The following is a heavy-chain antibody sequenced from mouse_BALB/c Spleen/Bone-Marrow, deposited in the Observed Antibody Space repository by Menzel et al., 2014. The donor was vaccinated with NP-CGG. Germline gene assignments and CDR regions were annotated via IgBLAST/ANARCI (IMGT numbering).Heavy chain of an antibody. D-gene: IGHD2-2*01. V-gene: IGHV1S81*02. J-gene: IGHJ2*01. CDR1: GYTFTSYW. CDR2: IDPSTGRT. CDR3: ARINGYDY. Sequence: QVQLQQSGAELVKPGASVMLSCKASGYTFTSYWMHWVKQRPGQGLEWIGEIDPSTGRTDYNKKFKSQATLTVDKSSSTAYMHLSSLTSEDSAVYYCARINGYDYWGQGTTLTVSS.